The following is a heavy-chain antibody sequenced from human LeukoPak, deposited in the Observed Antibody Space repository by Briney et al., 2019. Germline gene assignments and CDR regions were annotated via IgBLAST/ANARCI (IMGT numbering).Heavy chain of an antibody. CDR3: ATGLYCSGGNCYSGVAGPIYYYGMDV. D-gene: IGHD2-15*01. V-gene: IGHV1-24*01. Sequence: ASVKVPCKVSGYTLTELSMHWVRQAPGKGLEWMGGFDPEDGETIYAQKFQGRVTMTEDTSTDTAYMELSSLRSEDTAVYYCATGLYCSGGNCYSGVAGPIYYYGMDVWGKGTTVTVSS. J-gene: IGHJ6*04. CDR1: GYTLTELS. CDR2: FDPEDGET.